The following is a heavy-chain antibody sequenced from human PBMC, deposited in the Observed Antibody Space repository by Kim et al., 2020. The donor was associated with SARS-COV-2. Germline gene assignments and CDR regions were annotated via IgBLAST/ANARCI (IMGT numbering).Heavy chain of an antibody. CDR2: IYNSGTT. Sequence: SETLSLTCTVSGFSITTYYLNWIRQAPGKGLEWIGYIYNSGTTSYNPSLRSRVTISVDTSKNQFSLRLSSVTAADTAVYYCARMPNDAFDFWGQGVRVTVSS. CDR1: GFSITTYY. V-gene: IGHV4-4*08. CDR3: ARMPNDAFDF. J-gene: IGHJ3*01. D-gene: IGHD2-2*01.